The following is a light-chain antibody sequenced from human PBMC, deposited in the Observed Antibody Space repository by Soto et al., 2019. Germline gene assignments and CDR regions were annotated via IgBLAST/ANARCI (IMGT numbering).Light chain of an antibody. CDR3: QAYDYSLTAFV. CDR1: SSTIGSNT. V-gene: IGLV1-44*01. Sequence: QSVLTQPPSASGTPGQRVTISCSGSSSTIGSNTVNWYQQLPGTAPKLLIYSNNQRPSGVPDRFSGSKSGTSASLAISGLQSEDEADYYCQAYDYSLTAFVFGGGTKLTVL. J-gene: IGLJ3*02. CDR2: SNN.